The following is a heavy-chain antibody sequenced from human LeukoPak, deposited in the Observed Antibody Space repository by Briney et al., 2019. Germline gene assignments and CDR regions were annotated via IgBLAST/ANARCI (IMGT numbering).Heavy chain of an antibody. J-gene: IGHJ4*02. CDR1: GGTFSSYA. CDR3: ARDSGERGSGSYLIAY. Sequence: ASVKVSFKPSGGTFSSYAITWVRQAPGQGLEWMGWINPNSGGTNYAQKFQGRVTMTRDTSISTAYMELSRLRSDDTAVYYCARDSGERGSGSYLIAYWGQGTLVTVSS. D-gene: IGHD3-10*01. V-gene: IGHV1-2*02. CDR2: INPNSGGT.